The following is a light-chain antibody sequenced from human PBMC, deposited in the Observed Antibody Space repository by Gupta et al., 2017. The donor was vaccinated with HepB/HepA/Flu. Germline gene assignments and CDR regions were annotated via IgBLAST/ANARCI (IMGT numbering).Light chain of an antibody. CDR3: HSQASSGTKGG. CDR2: QDS. CDR1: ASPKQY. Sequence: SYELTQPPSLSVSPGQTARLNCSGDASPKQYAYWYQHMPGQAPVLVIYQDSERPTAITERFSAYSAATTAKSPTSGVQAEEEADYYGHSQASSGTKGGFGGGTKLTVL. V-gene: IGLV3-25*02. J-gene: IGLJ2*01.